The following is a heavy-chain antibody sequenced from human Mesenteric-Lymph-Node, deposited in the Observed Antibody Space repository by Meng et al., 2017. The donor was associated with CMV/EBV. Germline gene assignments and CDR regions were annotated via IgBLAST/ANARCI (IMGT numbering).Heavy chain of an antibody. J-gene: IGHJ4*02. CDR2: IYYSGST. CDR3: ARGSAYDSSGYYFDY. V-gene: IGHV4-59*01. D-gene: IGHD3-22*01. Sequence: ESLKISCTVSGGSISSYYWSWIRQPPGKGLEWIGYIYYSGSTNYNPSLKSRVTISVDTSKNQFSLKLSSVTAADTAVYYCARGSAYDSSGYYFDYWGQGTLVTVSS. CDR1: GGSISSYY.